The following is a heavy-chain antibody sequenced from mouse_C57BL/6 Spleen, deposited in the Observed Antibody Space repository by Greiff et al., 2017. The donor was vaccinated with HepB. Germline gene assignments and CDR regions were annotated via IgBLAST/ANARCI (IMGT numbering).Heavy chain of an antibody. D-gene: IGHD2-4*01. V-gene: IGHV2-9-1*01. J-gene: IGHJ3*01. Sequence: QVTLKESGPGLVAPSQSLSITCTVSGFSLTSYAISWVRQPPGKGLEWLGVIRTGGGTNYNSALKSRLSISKDNSKSQVFLKMNSLQTDDTARYYCAREGRDYDWFAYWGQGTLVTVSA. CDR3: AREGRDYDWFAY. CDR1: GFSLTSYA. CDR2: IRTGGGT.